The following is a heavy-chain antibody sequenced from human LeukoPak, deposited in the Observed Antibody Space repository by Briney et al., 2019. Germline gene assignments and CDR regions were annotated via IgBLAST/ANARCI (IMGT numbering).Heavy chain of an antibody. CDR1: GFTFSSYS. D-gene: IGHD5-18*01. J-gene: IGHJ4*02. V-gene: IGHV3-21*01. CDR3: AKSLDTAISARV. Sequence: GGSLRLSCAASGFTFSSYSMNWVRQAPGKGLEWVSSISSSSSYIYYADSVKGRFTISRDNSKNTLYLQMNSLRAEDTAVYYCAKSLDTAISARVWGQGTLVTVSS. CDR2: ISSSSSYI.